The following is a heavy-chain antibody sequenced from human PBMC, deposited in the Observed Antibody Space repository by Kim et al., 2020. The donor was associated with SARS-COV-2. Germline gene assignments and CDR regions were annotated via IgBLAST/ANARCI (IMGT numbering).Heavy chain of an antibody. Sequence: GKGRFTITRDNSKNTLYLQMNSLRAEDTAVYYCARGGYCSSTSCSPPFDYWGQGTLVTVSS. J-gene: IGHJ4*02. V-gene: IGHV3-30*01. D-gene: IGHD2-2*01. CDR3: ARGGYCSSTSCSPPFDY.